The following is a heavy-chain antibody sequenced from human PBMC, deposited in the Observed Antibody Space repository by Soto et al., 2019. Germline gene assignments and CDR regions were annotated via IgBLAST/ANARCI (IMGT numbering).Heavy chain of an antibody. V-gene: IGHV5-10-1*01. J-gene: IGHJ4*02. D-gene: IGHD1-26*01. Sequence: PGESLKSSCQGSGYSFTTYWITWVRQMPGKGLELMGRIDPSDSYINYNPSFQGHVTISADKSISTAFLQWSSLKASDTAIYYCTSGKFYGIPWPWWGQGTLVTVSS. CDR1: GYSFTTYW. CDR2: IDPSDSYI. CDR3: TSGKFYGIPWPW.